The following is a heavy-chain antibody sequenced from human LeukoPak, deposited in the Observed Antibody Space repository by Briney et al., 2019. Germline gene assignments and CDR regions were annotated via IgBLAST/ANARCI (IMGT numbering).Heavy chain of an antibody. V-gene: IGHV4-59*01. CDR2: IYYSGST. D-gene: IGHD6-13*01. CDR3: ARTTEAHSWRTRYYDYYMDV. CDR1: GGSISSYY. Sequence: SETLSLTCAVSGGSISSYYWGWIRQPPGKGLEWIGYIYYSGSTNYNPSLKSRVTISVDTSKNQFSLKLSSVTAADTAVYYCARTTEAHSWRTRYYDYYMDVWGKGTTVTVSS. J-gene: IGHJ6*03.